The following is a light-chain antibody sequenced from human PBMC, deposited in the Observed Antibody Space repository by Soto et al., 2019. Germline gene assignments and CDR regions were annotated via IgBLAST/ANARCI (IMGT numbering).Light chain of an antibody. CDR2: GAS. CDR3: QQYSSSPWT. Sequence: EIVLTQSPGTLSLSPGERATLSCRASQSVSSSYLAWYQQKPGQAPRLLIYGASNRATGIPDRFSGSGSGTDFTLTISRLEPEHFAVYYCQQYSSSPWTFGQGTKVEIK. V-gene: IGKV3-20*01. CDR1: QSVSSSY. J-gene: IGKJ1*01.